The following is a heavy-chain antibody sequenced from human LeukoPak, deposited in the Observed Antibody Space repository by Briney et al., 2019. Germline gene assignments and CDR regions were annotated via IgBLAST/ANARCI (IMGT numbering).Heavy chain of an antibody. Sequence: SETLSLTXAVYGGSFSGYYWSWIRQPPGKGLEWIGEINHSGSTNYNPSLKSRVTISVDTSKNQFSLKLSSVTAADTAVYYCARYSSREGFDYWGQGTLVTVSS. V-gene: IGHV4-34*01. CDR2: INHSGST. CDR1: GGSFSGYY. CDR3: ARYSSREGFDY. J-gene: IGHJ4*02. D-gene: IGHD6-13*01.